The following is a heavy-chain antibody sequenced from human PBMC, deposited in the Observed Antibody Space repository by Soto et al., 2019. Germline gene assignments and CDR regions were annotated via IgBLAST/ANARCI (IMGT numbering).Heavy chain of an antibody. Sequence: GGSLRLSCAASGFTFSSYSMSWVRQAPGKGLEWVSSISSSSSYIYYADSVKGRFTISRDNAKNSLYLQMNSLRAEDTAVYYCARAFVDTAMVGDFDYWGQGTLVTVSS. J-gene: IGHJ4*02. CDR2: ISSSSSYI. D-gene: IGHD5-18*01. V-gene: IGHV3-21*01. CDR1: GFTFSSYS. CDR3: ARAFVDTAMVGDFDY.